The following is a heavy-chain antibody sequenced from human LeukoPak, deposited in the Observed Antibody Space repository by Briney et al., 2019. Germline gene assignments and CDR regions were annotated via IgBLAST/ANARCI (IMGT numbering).Heavy chain of an antibody. Sequence: GASVKVSCKASGYTFTGYYMHWVRQAPGQGLEWMGWINPNSGDTNYAQKFQGRVTMTRDTSISTAYMELSRLTSDDTAVYYCARGRYGLLSGYDYWGQGAIVSVSS. CDR3: ARGRYGLLSGYDY. V-gene: IGHV1-2*02. J-gene: IGHJ4*02. D-gene: IGHD3-22*01. CDR1: GYTFTGYY. CDR2: INPNSGDT.